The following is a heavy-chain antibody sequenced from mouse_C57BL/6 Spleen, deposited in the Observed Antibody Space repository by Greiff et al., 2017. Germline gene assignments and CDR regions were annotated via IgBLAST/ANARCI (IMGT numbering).Heavy chain of an antibody. D-gene: IGHD3-2*02. CDR1: GYAFSGYW. CDR3: ARSVTAQGRGFAY. Sequence: QVQLQQSGAELVKPGASVKISCKASGYAFSGYWMNWVKQRPGKGLEWIGQICPGDGDTNYNGKFKGKATLTADKSSSTAYMQLSSLTSEDSAVSFCARSVTAQGRGFAYWGQGTLVTVSA. CDR2: ICPGDGDT. J-gene: IGHJ3*01. V-gene: IGHV1-80*01.